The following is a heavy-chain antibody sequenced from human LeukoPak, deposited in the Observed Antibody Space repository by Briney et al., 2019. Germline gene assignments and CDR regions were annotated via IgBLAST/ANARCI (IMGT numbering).Heavy chain of an antibody. D-gene: IGHD1-1*01. CDR3: ARDRRTTGATANYYYMDV. CDR2: IYTSGST. V-gene: IGHV4-4*07. CDR1: GGSISSYY. J-gene: IGHJ6*03. Sequence: NPSETLSLTCTVSGGSISSYYWSWIRQPAGKGLEWIGRIYTSGSTNYNPSLKSRVTMSLDTSNNQFSLRLSSVTAADTAVYFCARDRRTTGATANYYYMDVWGKGTTVTVSS.